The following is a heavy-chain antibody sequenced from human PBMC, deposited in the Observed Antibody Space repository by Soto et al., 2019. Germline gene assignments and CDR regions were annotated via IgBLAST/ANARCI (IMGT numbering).Heavy chain of an antibody. CDR1: GGSSSGDG. CDR3: AREYRKSNLRAYGSGTESGFDP. D-gene: IGHD3-10*01. V-gene: IGHV4-59*01. CDR2: SYYNGTT. Sequence: SETLCLSWTVAGGSSSGDGGSWIRQPPGRGLGWNGYSYYNGTTNYNPNLKSRVPISVDTSKNQFSLKLSSVTAADTAVYYCAREYRKSNLRAYGSGTESGFDPSGQGTLVTVSS. J-gene: IGHJ5*02.